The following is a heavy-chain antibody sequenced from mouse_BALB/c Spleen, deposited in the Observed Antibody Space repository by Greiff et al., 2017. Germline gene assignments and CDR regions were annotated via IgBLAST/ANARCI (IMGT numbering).Heavy chain of an antibody. CDR3: ARGWLRRGFDY. V-gene: IGHV5-4*02. CDR1: GFTFSDYY. Sequence: EVMLVESGGGLVKPGGSLKLSCAASGFTFSDYYMYWVRQTPEKRLEWVATISDGGSYTYYPDSVKGRFTISRDNAKNNLYLQMSSLKSEDTAMYYCARGWLRRGFDYWGQGTTLTVSS. J-gene: IGHJ2*01. D-gene: IGHD2-2*01. CDR2: ISDGGSYT.